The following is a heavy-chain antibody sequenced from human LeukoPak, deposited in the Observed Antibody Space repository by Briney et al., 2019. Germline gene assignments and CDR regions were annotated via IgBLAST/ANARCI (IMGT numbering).Heavy chain of an antibody. D-gene: IGHD4-11*01. CDR3: ATDMTTVTYAFDI. V-gene: IGHV4-31*03. CDR1: GGSISSGGYY. CDR2: IYYSGST. Sequence: KTSETLSLTCTVSGGSISSGGYYWSWIRQHPGKGLEWIGYIYYSGSTYYNPSLKSRVTISVDTSKNQFSLKLSSVTAADTAVYYCATDMTTVTYAFDIWGQGTMVTVSS. J-gene: IGHJ3*02.